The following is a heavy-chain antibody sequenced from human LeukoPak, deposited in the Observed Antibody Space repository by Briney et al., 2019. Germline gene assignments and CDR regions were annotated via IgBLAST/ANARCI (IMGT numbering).Heavy chain of an antibody. CDR1: GYTFTNYG. V-gene: IGHV1-18*01. CDR2: ISAYNGNT. CDR3: ARDYYYGMDV. J-gene: IGHJ6*02. Sequence: GSLEVSPEAYGYTFTNYGISWVPQDPGQGLEWMGWISAYNGNTNYAQKLQGRVTMTTDTSTCTAYMELRSLRSDDTAVYYCARDYYYGMDVWGQGTTVTVSS.